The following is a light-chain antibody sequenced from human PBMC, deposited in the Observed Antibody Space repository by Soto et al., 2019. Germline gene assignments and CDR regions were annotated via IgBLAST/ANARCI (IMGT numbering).Light chain of an antibody. Sequence: DIVMTQSPDSLAVSLGERATINCKSSQSVLYSSNNKNYLAWYQQKPGQPPKLLIYWASTRESGVPDRFSGSGSGRDFTLTISSLQAEEVAVYYCQQYYSTPYTFGQGTKLEIK. V-gene: IGKV4-1*01. CDR2: WAS. CDR3: QQYYSTPYT. J-gene: IGKJ2*01. CDR1: QSVLYSSNNKNY.